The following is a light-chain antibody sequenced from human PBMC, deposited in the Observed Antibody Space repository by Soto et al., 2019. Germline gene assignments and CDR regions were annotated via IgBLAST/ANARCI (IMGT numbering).Light chain of an antibody. J-gene: IGKJ1*01. CDR1: QSVRSN. Sequence: EKVITQSPSTLSVSKGERVTLSCRASQSVRSNLAWYQQKPGQAPRLLIHGASTRATGVPARFSGGGSGTEFTLTISSLQSEDFAVYYCQQYNNGPPWTFGQGT. CDR2: GAS. CDR3: QQYNNGPPWT. V-gene: IGKV3-15*01.